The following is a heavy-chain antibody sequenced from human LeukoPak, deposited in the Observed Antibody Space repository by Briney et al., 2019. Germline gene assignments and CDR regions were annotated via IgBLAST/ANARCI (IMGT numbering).Heavy chain of an antibody. CDR1: GGTFSSYA. D-gene: IGHD5-24*01. CDR3: ARGGDGYSLDY. J-gene: IGHJ4*02. V-gene: IGHV1-69*04. Sequence: SVTVSCTASGGTFSSYAISWVRQAPGQGLEWMGRIIPILGIANYAQKFQGRVTITADKSTSTAYMELSSLRSEDTAVYYCARGGDGYSLDYWGQGTLVTVSS. CDR2: IIPILGIA.